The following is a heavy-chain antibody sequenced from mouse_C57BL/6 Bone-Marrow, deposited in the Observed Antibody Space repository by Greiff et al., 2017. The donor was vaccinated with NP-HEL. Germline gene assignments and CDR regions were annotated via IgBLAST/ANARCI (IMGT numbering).Heavy chain of an antibody. J-gene: IGHJ2*01. Sequence: VKLMESGAELVRPGASVTLSCKASGYTFTDYEMHWVKQTPVHGLEWIGAIDPETGGTAYNQKFKGKAILTADKSSSTAYMGLRSLTSEDSAVYYCTREGFYYGSSAYYFDYWGQGTTLTVSS. CDR1: GYTFTDYE. V-gene: IGHV1-15*01. CDR3: TREGFYYGSSAYYFDY. D-gene: IGHD1-1*01. CDR2: IDPETGGT.